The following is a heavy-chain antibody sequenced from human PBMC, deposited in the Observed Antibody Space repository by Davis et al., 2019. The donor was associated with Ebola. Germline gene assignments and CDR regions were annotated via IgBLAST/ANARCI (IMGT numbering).Heavy chain of an antibody. Sequence: PGGSLRLSCAASGFIFSSYDINWVRQAPGKGLEWVSGIDGSGDSTYYADSVKGRFTISRDNSKNTLYLQMNSLRAEDTAVYYCARDPIQASRVYVSGDYWGQGTLVTVSS. D-gene: IGHD5/OR15-5a*01. CDR3: ARDPIQASRVYVSGDY. CDR1: GFIFSSYD. J-gene: IGHJ4*02. V-gene: IGHV3-23*01. CDR2: IDGSGDST.